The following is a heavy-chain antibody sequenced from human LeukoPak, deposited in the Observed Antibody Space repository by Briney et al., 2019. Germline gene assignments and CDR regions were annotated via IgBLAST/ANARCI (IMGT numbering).Heavy chain of an antibody. CDR1: GFTFSSYS. CDR2: ISSSSSYI. Sequence: GGSLRLSCAASGFTFSSYSMNWVRQAPGKALEWVSSISSSSSYIYYADSAKGRFTISRDNAKNSLYLQMNSLRAEDTAVYYCARVYGSGSAGFDYWGQGTLVTVSS. V-gene: IGHV3-21*01. D-gene: IGHD3-10*01. J-gene: IGHJ4*02. CDR3: ARVYGSGSAGFDY.